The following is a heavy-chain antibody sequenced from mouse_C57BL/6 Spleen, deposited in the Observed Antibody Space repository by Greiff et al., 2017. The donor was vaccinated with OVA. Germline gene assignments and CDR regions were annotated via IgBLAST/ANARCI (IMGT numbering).Heavy chain of an antibody. CDR1: GYTFTSYW. Sequence: VQLQQPGAELVKPGASVKLSCKASGYTFTSYWMHWVKQRPGRGLEWIGRIDPNSGGTKYNEKFKSKATLTVDKPSSTAYMHRSILTSEDSAVYYCARGYYGSSYYFDYWGQGTTLTVSS. J-gene: IGHJ2*01. CDR3: ARGYYGSSYYFDY. V-gene: IGHV1-72*01. CDR2: IDPNSGGT. D-gene: IGHD1-1*01.